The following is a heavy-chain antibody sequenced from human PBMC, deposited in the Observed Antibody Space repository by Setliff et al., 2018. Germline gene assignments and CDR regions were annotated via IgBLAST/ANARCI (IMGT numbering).Heavy chain of an antibody. Sequence: SETLSLTCTVSGGSISSGSYFWSWIRQPAGKGLEWFGHIYTSGSTNYNPSLKSRVTISVDTSKNQFSLKLSSVSAADTAVYDCARLGGSSGSGGFYYYYYYMDVWGKGTTVTVSS. V-gene: IGHV4-61*09. CDR3: ARLGGSSGSGGFYYYYYYMDV. J-gene: IGHJ6*03. CDR1: GGSISSGSYF. D-gene: IGHD3-22*01. CDR2: IYTSGST.